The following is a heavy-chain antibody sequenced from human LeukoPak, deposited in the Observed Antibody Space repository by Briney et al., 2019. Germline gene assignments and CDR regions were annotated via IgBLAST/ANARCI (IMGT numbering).Heavy chain of an antibody. CDR3: ARGVRYCTSTTCTPDY. CDR1: GFTFSIYS. J-gene: IGHJ4*02. V-gene: IGHV3-21*01. Sequence: KAGGSLRLSCAASGFTFSIYSMNWVRQAPGKGLEWVSSISSSSNYIYYADSVKGRFTISRDNAKNSLYLQMNSLRAEDTAVYYCARGVRYCTSTTCTPDYWGQGTLVTVSS. CDR2: ISSSSNYI. D-gene: IGHD2-2*01.